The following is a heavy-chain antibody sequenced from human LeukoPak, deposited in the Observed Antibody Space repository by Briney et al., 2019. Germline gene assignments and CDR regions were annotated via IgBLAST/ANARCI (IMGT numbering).Heavy chain of an antibody. D-gene: IGHD3-22*01. CDR3: ARVYYDSSGLLPYWFDP. CDR2: IYYSGST. V-gene: IGHV4-39*01. CDR1: GGSISSSSYY. J-gene: IGHJ5*02. Sequence: PSETLSLTCTVSGGSISSSSYYWGWIRQPPGKGLEWIGSIYYSGSTYYNPSLKSRVTISVDTSKNQFSLKLSSVTAAVTAVYYCARVYYDSSGLLPYWFDPWGQGTLVTVSS.